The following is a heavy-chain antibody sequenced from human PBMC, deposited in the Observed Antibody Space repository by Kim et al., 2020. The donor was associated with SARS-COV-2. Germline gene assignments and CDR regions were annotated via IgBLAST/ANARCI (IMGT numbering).Heavy chain of an antibody. D-gene: IGHD6-6*01. CDR2: ISWNSGSI. CDR3: AASSSSDY. CDR1: GFTFDDYA. Sequence: GGSLRLSCAASGFTFDDYAMHWVRQAPGKGLEWVSGISWNSGSIGYADSVKGRFTISRDNAKNSLYLQMNSLRAEDTALYYCAASSSSDYWGQGTLVTVSS. J-gene: IGHJ4*02. V-gene: IGHV3-9*01.